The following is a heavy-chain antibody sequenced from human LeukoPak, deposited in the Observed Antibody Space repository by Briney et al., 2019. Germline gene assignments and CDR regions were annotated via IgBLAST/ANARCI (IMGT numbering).Heavy chain of an antibody. CDR3: ASQNGYYDSSGYIYYFDY. CDR1: GFTFSSYA. Sequence: GSLRLSCAASGFTFSSYAMSWVRQAPGKGLEWIGSIYHSGSTYYKPSLKSRVTISVDTSKNQFSLKLSSVTAADTAVYYCASQNGYYDSSGYIYYFDYWGQGTLVTVSS. CDR2: IYHSGST. V-gene: IGHV4-38-2*01. J-gene: IGHJ4*02. D-gene: IGHD3-22*01.